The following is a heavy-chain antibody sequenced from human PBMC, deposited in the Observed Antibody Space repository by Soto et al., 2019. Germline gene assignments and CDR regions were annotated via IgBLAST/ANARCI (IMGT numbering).Heavy chain of an antibody. V-gene: IGHV1-69*13. CDR1: GGLFSSFA. D-gene: IGHD3-16*01. CDR2: IIPVFGTT. J-gene: IGHJ4*02. CDR3: ARGGGPYVWFNEF. Sequence: GASVKVSCKDSGGLFSSFAISWVRQAPGQGLEWMGGIIPVFGTTNYAQKFQGRVTITADESTNTAYMELSSLTSDDTAMYYCARGGGPYVWFNEFWGQGTKATVYS.